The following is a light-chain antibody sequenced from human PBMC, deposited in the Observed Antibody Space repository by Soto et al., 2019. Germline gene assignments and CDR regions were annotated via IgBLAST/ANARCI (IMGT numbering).Light chain of an antibody. J-gene: IGKJ1*01. CDR1: QSVSSSC. V-gene: IGKV3-20*01. CDR3: QQYNNWPQT. Sequence: EIVLTQSPGTLSLSPGDRATLSCRASQSVSSSCLAWYQQKPGQAPRLLIYGASSRSTGVPDRFSGSGFGTDFTLTISRLEPEDFAVYYCQQYNNWPQTFGQGTKVEI. CDR2: GAS.